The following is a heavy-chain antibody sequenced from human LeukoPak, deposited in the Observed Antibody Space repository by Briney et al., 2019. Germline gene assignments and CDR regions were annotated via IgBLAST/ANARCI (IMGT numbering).Heavy chain of an antibody. D-gene: IGHD2-8*01. CDR2: IYHSGST. V-gene: IGHV4-38-2*02. CDR3: ARVVPGTASRYFDL. CDR1: GYSISSGYY. J-gene: IGHJ2*01. Sequence: SQTLSLTCTVSGYSISSGYYWGWIRQPPGKGLEWIGSIYHSGSTYYNPSLESRVTISVDRSKNQFSLKLSSVTAADTAVYYCARVVPGTASRYFDLWGRGTLVTVSS.